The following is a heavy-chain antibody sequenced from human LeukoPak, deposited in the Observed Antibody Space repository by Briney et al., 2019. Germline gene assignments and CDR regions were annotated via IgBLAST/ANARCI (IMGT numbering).Heavy chain of an antibody. D-gene: IGHD2-15*01. V-gene: IGHV1-46*01. CDR1: GYTFTSYY. J-gene: IGHJ4*02. Sequence: ASVKVSCKASGYTFTSYYMHWVRQAPGQGLEWMGIINPSGGSTSYAQKFQGRVTMTRDMSTSTAYMELSSLRSEDTAVYYCARDEDCSGGSCYGGGFDYWGQGTLVTVSS. CDR2: INPSGGST. CDR3: ARDEDCSGGSCYGGGFDY.